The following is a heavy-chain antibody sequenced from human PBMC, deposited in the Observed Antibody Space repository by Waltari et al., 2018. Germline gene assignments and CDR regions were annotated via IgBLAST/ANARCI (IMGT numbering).Heavy chain of an antibody. CDR1: GVTFVPYA. Sequence: DVQLLESGGDSVQSGGSLRLSCVASGVTFVPYAMDWVRQAPGKGLQWVSAISASGSTTYYADSVKGRFTISRDTSKSTLFLQMNNLRVEDTALYYCAKDLDGKFYYGYYNMDVWGQGTTVTVSS. V-gene: IGHV3-23*01. J-gene: IGHJ6*02. CDR3: AKDLDGKFYYGYYNMDV. CDR2: ISASGSTT. D-gene: IGHD3-22*01.